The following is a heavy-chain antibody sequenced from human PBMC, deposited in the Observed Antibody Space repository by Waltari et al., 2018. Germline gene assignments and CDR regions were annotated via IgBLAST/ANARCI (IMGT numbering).Heavy chain of an antibody. CDR2: INHSGSN. V-gene: IGHV4-34*01. J-gene: IGHJ4*02. D-gene: IGHD2-2*01. CDR3: ARGGSGPADVYFDY. CDR1: GGSFSGYY. Sequence: QVQLQQWGAGLLKPSENLSLTCAVYGGSFSGYYWSWIRQPPGKGLEWIGEINHSGSNNYNPSLKSRVTISVDTSKNPFSLKLSSVTAADTAVYYCARGGSGPADVYFDYGGQGTLVTVSS.